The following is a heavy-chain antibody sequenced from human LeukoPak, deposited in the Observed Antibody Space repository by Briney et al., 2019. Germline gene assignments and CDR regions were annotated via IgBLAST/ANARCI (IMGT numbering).Heavy chain of an antibody. CDR1: GFTFSSYG. V-gene: IGHV3-30*02. CDR3: AKSTPGPHCSGDSCPPILTPFDS. CDR2: IRYDGSNK. D-gene: IGHD2-15*01. Sequence: GGSLRLSCAASGFTFSSYGMHWVRQAPGKGLEWVAFIRYDGSNKCYADSVRGRFTISRDDSKNTLYLQMNNLRAEDTAVYYCAKSTPGPHCSGDSCPPILTPFDSWGQGTLVTVSS. J-gene: IGHJ4*02.